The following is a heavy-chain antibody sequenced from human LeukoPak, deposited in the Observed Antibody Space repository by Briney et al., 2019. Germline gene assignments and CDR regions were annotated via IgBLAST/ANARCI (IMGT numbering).Heavy chain of an antibody. D-gene: IGHD3-22*01. CDR2: ISWNSGSI. CDR3: ASHYYYDSSGLDGRGAFDI. CDR1: GFTFDDYA. Sequence: PGRSLRLSCAASGFTFDDYAMHWVRQAPGKGLEWVSGISWNSGSIGYADSVKGRFTISRDNSKNTLYLQMNSLRAEDTAVYYCASHYYYDSSGLDGRGAFDIWGQGTMVTVSS. V-gene: IGHV3-9*01. J-gene: IGHJ3*02.